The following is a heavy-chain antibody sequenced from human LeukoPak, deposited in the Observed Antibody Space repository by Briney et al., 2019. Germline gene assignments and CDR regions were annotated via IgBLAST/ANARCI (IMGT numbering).Heavy chain of an antibody. CDR3: ARGEYSSGWYIINWFDP. V-gene: IGHV4-34*01. Sequence: SETLSLTCAVHGRSFSGYYWSLIRQPPGKGLEWIGEINHSGGTNYNPSLKSRVTISVDTSKNQFSLKLSSVTAADTAVYYCARGEYSSGWYIINWFDPWGQGTLVTVSS. J-gene: IGHJ5*02. CDR1: GRSFSGYY. D-gene: IGHD6-19*01. CDR2: INHSGGT.